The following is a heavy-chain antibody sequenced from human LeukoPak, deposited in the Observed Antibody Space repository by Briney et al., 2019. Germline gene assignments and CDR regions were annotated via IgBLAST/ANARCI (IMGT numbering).Heavy chain of an antibody. CDR3: ARDDTPYYYYYYMDV. V-gene: IGHV1-69*13. D-gene: IGHD2-15*01. CDR1: GGTFSSYA. J-gene: IGHJ6*03. CDR2: IIPIFGTA. Sequence: GPSVKVSCKASGGTFSSYAISWVRQAPGQGLEWMGGIIPIFGTAKYAQKFQGRVTITADESTSTAYMELSSLRSGDTAVYYCARDDTPYYYYYYMDVWGKGTTVAVSS.